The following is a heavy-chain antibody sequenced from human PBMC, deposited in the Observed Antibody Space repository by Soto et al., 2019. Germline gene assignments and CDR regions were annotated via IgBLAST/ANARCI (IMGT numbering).Heavy chain of an antibody. CDR2: IDHYGST. D-gene: IGHD5-18*01. CDR1: GESFSSYY. J-gene: IGHJ6*02. V-gene: IGHV4-34*02. CDR3: ARGSYPSSGSLRWGPTQQVRYGADV. Sequence: QVQLQQWGAGLLKPSETLSLTCSVYGESFSSYYWTWIRQSPGKGLEWIGEIDHYGSTNYNPSLKSTVTISKTTTKSPFYLVLRSMTVADTAIYYCARGSYPSSGSLRWGPTQQVRYGADVWGQGTTVIVSS.